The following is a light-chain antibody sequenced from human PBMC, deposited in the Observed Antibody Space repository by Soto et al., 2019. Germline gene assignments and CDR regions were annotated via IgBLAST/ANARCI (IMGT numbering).Light chain of an antibody. CDR1: SSDVGGYNY. V-gene: IGLV2-14*01. J-gene: IGLJ2*01. CDR3: SSYTRSSTVV. CDR2: FVG. Sequence: SALTQPASVSGFPGQSITISCTGTSSDVGGYNYVSWCRQHPGKAPKLMTYFVGNRPSGVSNRFSGSKSGSTASLTISGLQSEDEADYYCSSYTRSSTVVFGGWPKLTVL.